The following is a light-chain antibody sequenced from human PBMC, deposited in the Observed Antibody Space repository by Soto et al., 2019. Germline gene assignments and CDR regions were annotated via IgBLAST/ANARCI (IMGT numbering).Light chain of an antibody. CDR3: HQYGSSPQT. V-gene: IGKV3-20*01. Sequence: PGERATLSCRASQSVSSSYLAWYQQKPGQAPRLLIYGASSRATGIPDRFTGSGSGTDFTLTISRLEPEDFAVFYCHQYGSSPQTFGQGTKVDNK. CDR1: QSVSSSY. CDR2: GAS. J-gene: IGKJ1*01.